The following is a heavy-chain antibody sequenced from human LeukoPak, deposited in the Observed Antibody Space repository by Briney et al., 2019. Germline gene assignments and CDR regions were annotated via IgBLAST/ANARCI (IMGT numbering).Heavy chain of an antibody. CDR3: ARRGGSYYGDAYDI. CDR1: GGSIGTYF. J-gene: IGHJ3*02. CDR2: INHTGTI. Sequence: PSETLSLTCTVYGGSIGTYFWGWIRQTPGKGLEWIGEINHTGTIDNTPSLRGRVAISMDKSKNQLSLKMNSVTAADTAVYYCARRGGSYYGDAYDIWGRGMTVLVSS. V-gene: IGHV4-34*01. D-gene: IGHD1-26*01.